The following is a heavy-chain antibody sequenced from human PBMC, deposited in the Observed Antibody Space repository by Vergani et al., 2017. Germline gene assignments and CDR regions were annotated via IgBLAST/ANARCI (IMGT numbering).Heavy chain of an antibody. CDR3: ARVGEVNNWFDP. V-gene: IGHV4-59*12. CDR1: GGSISSYY. Sequence: QVQLQESGPGLVKPSETLSLTCTVSGGSISSYYWSWIRQPPGKGLEWIGYIYYSGSTNYNPSLKSRVTMSVYTSKDQFSLKLRTVSAADTAVYYCARVGEVNNWFDPWGQGTLVTVSS. J-gene: IGHJ5*02. D-gene: IGHD2-21*01. CDR2: IYYSGST.